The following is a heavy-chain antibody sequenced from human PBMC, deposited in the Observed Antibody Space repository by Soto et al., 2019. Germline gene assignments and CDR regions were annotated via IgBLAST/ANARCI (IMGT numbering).Heavy chain of an antibody. V-gene: IGHV1-69*06. CDR3: AGGRSGYYHY. J-gene: IGHJ4*02. D-gene: IGHD3-3*01. CDR1: GGTFSSYA. CDR2: VIPIFGTA. Sequence: QVQLVQSGAEVKKPGSSVKVSCKASGGTFSSYAISWVRQAPGQGLEWMGGVIPIFGTANYAQKFQGRVTINAAKSPSAAYMELSSLRSEDTAVYDCAGGRSGYYHYWGQGTLVTVSS.